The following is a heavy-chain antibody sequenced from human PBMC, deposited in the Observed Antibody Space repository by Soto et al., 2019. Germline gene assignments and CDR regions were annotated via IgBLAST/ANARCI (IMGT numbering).Heavy chain of an antibody. Sequence: GGSLRLSCAVSGFIFSSFAMTWVRQAPGKGLEWVSTTRSNGEHTYYADSVKGRFTVSRDNSKNTLFLEMSSLRAEDSAIYYWAKDSKSVSVSAARVYGMDVWGQGTTVTVSS. CDR1: GFIFSSFA. CDR3: AKDSKSVSVSAARVYGMDV. D-gene: IGHD2-2*01. V-gene: IGHV3-23*01. J-gene: IGHJ6*02. CDR2: TRSNGEHT.